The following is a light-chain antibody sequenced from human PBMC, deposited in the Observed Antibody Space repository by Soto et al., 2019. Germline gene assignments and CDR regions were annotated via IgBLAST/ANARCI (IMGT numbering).Light chain of an antibody. V-gene: IGKV4-1*01. CDR1: QNILYSSNNKNY. CDR3: QQYYTSPLT. Sequence: DIVMTQSPDSLAVSLGERATINCKSSQNILYSSNNKNYLAWYQHKSGQPPKVLVYWASTRESGVPDRFSGSGSGTDFTLTISSLQAEYVAVYYCQQYYTSPLTFGGGTKVEIK. J-gene: IGKJ4*01. CDR2: WAS.